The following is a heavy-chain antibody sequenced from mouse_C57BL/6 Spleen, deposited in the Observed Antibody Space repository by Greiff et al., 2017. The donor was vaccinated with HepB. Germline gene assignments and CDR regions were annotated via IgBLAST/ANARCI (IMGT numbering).Heavy chain of an antibody. Sequence: VQLQQSGPELVKPGASVKIPCKASGYTFTDYNMDWVKQSHGKSLEWIGDINPNNGGTIYNQKFKGKATLTVDKSSSTAYMELRSLTSEDTAVYYCARRITTGGYFDVWGTGTTVTVSS. CDR1: GYTFTDYN. V-gene: IGHV1-18*01. J-gene: IGHJ1*03. CDR3: ARRITTGGYFDV. CDR2: INPNNGGT. D-gene: IGHD1-1*01.